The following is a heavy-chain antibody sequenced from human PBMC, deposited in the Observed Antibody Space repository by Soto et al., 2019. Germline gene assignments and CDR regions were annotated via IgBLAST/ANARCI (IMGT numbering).Heavy chain of an antibody. CDR2: ISNGCATV. D-gene: IGHD2-21*01. J-gene: IGHJ3*02. CDR3: ARCLLGVGHAFEI. CDR1: GFTFSDYY. V-gene: IGHV3-11*01. Sequence: QVQLVESGGGLVKPGGSLRLSCAASGFTFSDYYMVWVRQAPGKGLEWISYISNGCATVYYADSVKGRFTISRDNGKNSMFLHMNSLTADDTAVYYCARCLLGVGHAFEIWGRGTTVTVSS.